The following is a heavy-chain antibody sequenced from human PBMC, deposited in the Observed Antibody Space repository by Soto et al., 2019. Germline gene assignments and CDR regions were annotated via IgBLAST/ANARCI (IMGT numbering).Heavy chain of an antibody. CDR2: ISSSGSTI. V-gene: IGHV3-48*03. D-gene: IGHD3-22*01. CDR1: GFTFSSYE. J-gene: IGHJ3*02. CDR3: ARLYYYDSSGYYRKEDAFDI. Sequence: ESGGGLVQPGGSLRLSCAASGFTFSSYEMNWVRQAPGKGLEWVSYISSSGSTIYYADSVKGRFTISRDNAKNSLYLQMNSLRAEDTAVYYCARLYYYDSSGYYRKEDAFDIWGQGTMVTVSS.